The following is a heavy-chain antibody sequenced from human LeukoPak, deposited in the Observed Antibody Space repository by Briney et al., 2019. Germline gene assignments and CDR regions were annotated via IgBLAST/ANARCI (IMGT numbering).Heavy chain of an antibody. J-gene: IGHJ4*02. V-gene: IGHV3-23*01. CDR3: ARGLYGSGYYFDY. Sequence: GGSLRLSCAASGFTFSSYAMGWVRQAPGKGLEWVSAISGSGGSTYYADSVKGRFTISRDNAKNSLYLQMNSLRDEDTAVYYCARGLYGSGYYFDYWGQGTLVTVSS. D-gene: IGHD3-10*01. CDR2: ISGSGGST. CDR1: GFTFSSYA.